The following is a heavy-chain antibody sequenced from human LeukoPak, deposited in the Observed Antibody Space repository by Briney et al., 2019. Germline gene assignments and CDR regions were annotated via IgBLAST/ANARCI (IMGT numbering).Heavy chain of an antibody. CDR1: GFTFRDYA. D-gene: IGHD3-10*01. V-gene: IGHV3-49*04. J-gene: IGHJ4*02. Sequence: GGSLRLSCTASGFTFRDYAMNWVRQAPGKGLEWVGFIRSNTYGGTTEYAASVKGRFTISRDDSKSIAYLQMNSLKTEDTAVYYCTRYRGFFDYWGQGTLVTVSS. CDR3: TRYRGFFDY. CDR2: IRSNTYGGTT.